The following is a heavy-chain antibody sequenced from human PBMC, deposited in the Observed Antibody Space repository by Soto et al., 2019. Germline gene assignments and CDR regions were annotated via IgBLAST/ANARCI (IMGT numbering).Heavy chain of an antibody. Sequence: GGSLRLSCAASGFTFSSYAMHWVRQAPGKGLEWVAVISYDGSNKYYADSVKGRFTISRDNSKNTLYLQMNSLRAEDTAVYYCARALPLIVFDYWGQGTLVTVSS. J-gene: IGHJ4*02. CDR3: ARALPLIVFDY. CDR1: GFTFSSYA. V-gene: IGHV3-30-3*01. D-gene: IGHD3-22*01. CDR2: ISYDGSNK.